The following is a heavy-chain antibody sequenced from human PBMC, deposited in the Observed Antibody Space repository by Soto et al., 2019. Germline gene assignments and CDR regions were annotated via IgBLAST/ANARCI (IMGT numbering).Heavy chain of an antibody. V-gene: IGHV4-30-4*08. CDR3: ARENPVDGMDV. CDR2: IYYSGST. CDR1: GGSVSSRNYY. J-gene: IGHJ6*02. Sequence: SETLSLTCTVSGGSVSSRNYYGGWIRQPPGKGLEWIGYIYYSGSTYYNPSLKSRVTISVDTSKNQFSLKLSSVTAADTAVYYCARENPVDGMDVWGQGTTVTVS.